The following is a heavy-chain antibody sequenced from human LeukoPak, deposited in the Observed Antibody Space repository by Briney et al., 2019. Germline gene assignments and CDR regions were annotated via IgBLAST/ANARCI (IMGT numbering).Heavy chain of an antibody. V-gene: IGHV3-53*01. Sequence: GGSLRLSCAVSGFTFSSYAMSWVRQAPGKGLEWVSVIYSGGRTKYADSVKGRFTISRDNSKNTLYLQMNSLRAEDTAVYYCARGEGLFDYWGQGTLVTVSS. CDR2: IYSGGRT. CDR1: GFTFSSYA. CDR3: ARGEGLFDY. J-gene: IGHJ4*02.